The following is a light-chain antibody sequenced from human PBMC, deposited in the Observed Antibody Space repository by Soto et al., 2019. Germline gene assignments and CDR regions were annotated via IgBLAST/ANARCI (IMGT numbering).Light chain of an antibody. CDR3: QQYNSYSLT. CDR1: QSISSW. J-gene: IGKJ4*01. V-gene: IGKV1-5*03. Sequence: DIQMTQSPSTLSASVGDRVTITCRASQSISSWLAWYQQKPGKAPKLLIYKASSLESGVPSRFSGSGSGTEFTLTISSLQPDDFETYYCQQYNSYSLTFGVGAKVESK. CDR2: KAS.